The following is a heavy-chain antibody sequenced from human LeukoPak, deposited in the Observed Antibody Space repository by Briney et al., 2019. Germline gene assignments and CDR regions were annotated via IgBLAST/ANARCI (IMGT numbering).Heavy chain of an antibody. Sequence: PGGSLRLSCAASGSTFSSYSMNWVRQAPGKGLEWVSSISSSSSYIYYADSVKGRFTISRDNAKNSLYLQMNSLRAEDTAVYYCARSVPRDDSSGYDGDYFDYWGQGTLVTVSS. CDR1: GSTFSSYS. J-gene: IGHJ4*02. CDR3: ARSVPRDDSSGYDGDYFDY. D-gene: IGHD3-22*01. CDR2: ISSSSSYI. V-gene: IGHV3-21*01.